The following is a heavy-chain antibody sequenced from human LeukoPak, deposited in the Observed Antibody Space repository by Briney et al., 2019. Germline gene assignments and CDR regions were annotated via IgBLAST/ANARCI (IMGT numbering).Heavy chain of an antibody. CDR3: ARVIPAPTV. Sequence: ASVKVSCKASGFTFFTDSYVHWVRQAPGQGLEWMGWINPYSGETHYSQKFQGRVTMTRDTSISALYMGLRWLTSDDAATYYCARVIPAPTVWGQGTTVTVSS. CDR1: GFTFFTDSY. J-gene: IGHJ6*02. CDR2: INPYSGET. D-gene: IGHD2-2*02. V-gene: IGHV1-2*02.